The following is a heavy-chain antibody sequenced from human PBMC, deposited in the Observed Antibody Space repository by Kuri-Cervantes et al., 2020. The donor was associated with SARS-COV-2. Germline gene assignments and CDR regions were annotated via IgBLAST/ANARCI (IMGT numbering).Heavy chain of an antibody. V-gene: IGHV3-30-3*01. D-gene: IGHD5-18*01. Sequence: GESLKIPCAAFGFTFSSYAMHWGRQAPGKGLEWVAVISYDGSNKYYADSVKGRFTISRDNSKNTLYLQMNSLRAKDTAVYYRSLRGGYSYGYYFDYWGQGTMVTVSS. CDR3: SLRGGYSYGYYFDY. J-gene: IGHJ4*02. CDR1: GFTFSSYA. CDR2: ISYDGSNK.